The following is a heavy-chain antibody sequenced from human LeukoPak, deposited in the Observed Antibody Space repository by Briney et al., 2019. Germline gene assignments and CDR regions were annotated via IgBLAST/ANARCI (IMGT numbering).Heavy chain of an antibody. J-gene: IGHJ4*02. Sequence: PSETLSLTCTVSGGSVSSRTYFWGWIRQPPGKGLEWIGSIYYDGRTYYNPSLKSRVTISVDTSKNQFSLKLSSVTAADTAVYYCASFYDSSGYYSQGYWGQGALVTVSS. CDR1: GGSVSSRTYF. CDR2: IYYDGRT. D-gene: IGHD3-22*01. V-gene: IGHV4-39*07. CDR3: ASFYDSSGYYSQGY.